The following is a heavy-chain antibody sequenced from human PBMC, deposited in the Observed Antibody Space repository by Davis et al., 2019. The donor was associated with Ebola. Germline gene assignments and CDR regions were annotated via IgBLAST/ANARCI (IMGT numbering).Heavy chain of an antibody. CDR1: GFTFSDYY. CDR2: ISSSGSTI. Sequence: GGSLRLSCAASGFTFSDYYMSWIRQAPGKGLEWVSYISSSGSTIYYADSVKGRFTISRDNAKNSLYLQMNSLRAEDTAVYYCAKCLPYYDILTGYYSYYYGMDVWGQGTTVTVSS. D-gene: IGHD3-9*01. V-gene: IGHV3-11*01. CDR3: AKCLPYYDILTGYYSYYYGMDV. J-gene: IGHJ6*02.